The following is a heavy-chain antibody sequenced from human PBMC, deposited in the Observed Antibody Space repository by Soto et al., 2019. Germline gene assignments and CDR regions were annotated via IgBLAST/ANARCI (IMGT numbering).Heavy chain of an antibody. CDR3: ARRKLTLNNNWFDP. V-gene: IGHV4-34*01. D-gene: IGHD2-15*01. Sequence: QVQLQQWGAGLLKPSETLSLTCAVYGGSFSGYYWSWIRQPPGKGLEWIGEINHSGSTNYNPSLKSRATISVDTSKNQFSLKLSSVTAADTAVYYCARRKLTLNNNWFDPWGQGTLVTVSS. CDR2: INHSGST. J-gene: IGHJ5*02. CDR1: GGSFSGYY.